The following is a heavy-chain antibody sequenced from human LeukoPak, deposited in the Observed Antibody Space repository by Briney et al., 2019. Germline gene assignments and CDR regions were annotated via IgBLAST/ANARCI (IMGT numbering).Heavy chain of an antibody. D-gene: IGHD5-24*01. CDR1: GFVFNSYE. Sequence: PGGSLRLSCVASGFVFNSYEMSSVRQAPGKGLEWLSYITVRGNTIYYADSVRGRFTNSRDNAKLPLYLQMNTLRAEDTAIYYCARSLGPTKPFDFWGKGTPVTVSS. CDR2: ITVRGNTI. V-gene: IGHV3-48*03. J-gene: IGHJ4*02. CDR3: ARSLGPTKPFDF.